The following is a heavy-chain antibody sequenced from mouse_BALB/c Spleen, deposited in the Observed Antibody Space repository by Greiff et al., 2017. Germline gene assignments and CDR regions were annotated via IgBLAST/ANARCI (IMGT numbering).Heavy chain of an antibody. CDR3: ARGGGYDEGFAY. CDR1: GYTFSSYW. CDR2: ILPGSGST. Sequence: VKLQQSGAELMKPGASVKISCKATGYTFSSYWIEWVKQRPGHGLEWIGEILPGSGSTNYNEKFKGKATFTADTSSNTAYMQLSSLTSEDSAVYYCARGGGYDEGFAYWGQGTLVTVSA. V-gene: IGHV1-9*01. J-gene: IGHJ3*01. D-gene: IGHD2-2*01.